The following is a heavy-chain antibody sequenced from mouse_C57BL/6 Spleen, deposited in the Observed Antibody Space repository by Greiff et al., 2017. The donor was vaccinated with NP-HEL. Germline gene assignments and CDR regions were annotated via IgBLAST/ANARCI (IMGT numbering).Heavy chain of an antibody. CDR1: GYSITSGYD. Sequence: EVQLVESGPGMVKPSQSLSLTCTVTGYSITSGYDWHWIRHFPGNKLEWMGYISYSGSTNYNPSLKSRISITHDTSKNHFFLKLNSVTTEDTATYYCAREGAPYWYFDVWGTGTTVTVSS. CDR2: ISYSGST. V-gene: IGHV3-1*01. CDR3: AREGAPYWYFDV. J-gene: IGHJ1*03.